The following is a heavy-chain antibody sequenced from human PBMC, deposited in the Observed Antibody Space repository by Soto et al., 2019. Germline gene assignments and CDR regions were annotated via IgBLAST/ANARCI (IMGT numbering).Heavy chain of an antibody. CDR2: IKSKTDGGTT. CDR3: PKGYYYCAFDI. J-gene: IGHJ3*02. Sequence: RLSCPASGFTFGNAWMSWVRQAPGKGLGWVGRIKSKTDGGTTDYDAPVKGRFTTSRDDSKNTPHRQVSGLKTEDTAMYYCPKGYYYCAFDISGQGTIVT. D-gene: IGHD2-21*02. V-gene: IGHV3-15*01. CDR1: GFTFGNAW.